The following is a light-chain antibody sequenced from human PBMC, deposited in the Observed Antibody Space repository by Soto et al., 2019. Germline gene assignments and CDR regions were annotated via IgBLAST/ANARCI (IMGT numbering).Light chain of an antibody. Sequence: DIQMTQSPSTLSASVGDRVTITCRASQSVGSWLAWYQQKPGKATKLLIYKASSLESGVPSRFSGSGSVTEFSLTIIILKPDDFASSHCQQYGSSSPWTFGQGTKVEI. V-gene: IGKV1-5*03. CDR1: QSVGSW. CDR3: QQYGSSSPWT. J-gene: IGKJ1*01. CDR2: KAS.